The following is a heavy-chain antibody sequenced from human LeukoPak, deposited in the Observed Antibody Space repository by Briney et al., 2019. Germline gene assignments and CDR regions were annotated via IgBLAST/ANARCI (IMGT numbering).Heavy chain of an antibody. V-gene: IGHV4-61*01. J-gene: IGHJ3*02. Sequence: SETLSHTCTVSGGSLSNSSYSWSWIRQPPGKGLELIGYLYYSGSTNYNPSLKSRVTVSVDASKDQFSLRLSSVTAADTAVYYCARLLAVVGGDAFDIWGQGKMVTVSS. CDR1: GGSLSNSSYS. CDR3: ARLLAVVGGDAFDI. D-gene: IGHD6-19*01. CDR2: LYYSGST.